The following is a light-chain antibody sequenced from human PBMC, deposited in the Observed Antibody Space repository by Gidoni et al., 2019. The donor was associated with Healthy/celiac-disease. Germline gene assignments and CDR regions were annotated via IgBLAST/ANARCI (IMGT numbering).Light chain of an antibody. Sequence: LSPSPATLSLSPGERATLSCRASQSVSSYLAWYQQKPGQAPRLLIYDASNRATGIPARFSGSGSGTDFTLTISSLEPEDFAVYYCQQRSNPITFGQGTRLEIK. CDR3: QQRSNPIT. J-gene: IGKJ5*01. V-gene: IGKV3-11*01. CDR1: QSVSSY. CDR2: DAS.